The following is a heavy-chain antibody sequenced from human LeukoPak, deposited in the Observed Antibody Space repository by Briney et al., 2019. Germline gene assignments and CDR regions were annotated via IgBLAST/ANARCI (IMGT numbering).Heavy chain of an antibody. D-gene: IGHD6-13*01. V-gene: IGHV4-4*02. J-gene: IGHJ4*02. Sequence: PSETLSLTCAVSGGSSSSSNWGSWVRQPPGKGLEWIGEIYHSGSTNYNPSLKSRVTISVDKSKNQFSLKLSSVTAADTAVYYCARVGRHSSSWFFDYWGQGTLVTVSS. CDR3: ARVGRHSSSWFFDY. CDR2: IYHSGST. CDR1: GGSSSSSNW.